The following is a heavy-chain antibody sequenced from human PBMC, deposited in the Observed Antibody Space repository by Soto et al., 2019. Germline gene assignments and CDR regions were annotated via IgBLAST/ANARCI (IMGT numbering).Heavy chain of an antibody. J-gene: IGHJ4*02. Sequence: QVQLQESGPGLVKPSQTLSLTCTVAGGSISSGGYYWSWIRQHPGKGLEWIGYIYYSGSTYYNPSLQRLFSMSVDTAKNQFYLNLSSVTAAGTAMYYCARMGERGLQLGGEFDYWGQGTLVTVSS. CDR2: IYYSGST. CDR3: ARMGERGLQLGGEFDY. V-gene: IGHV4-31*01. CDR1: GGSISSGGYY. D-gene: IGHD5-12*01.